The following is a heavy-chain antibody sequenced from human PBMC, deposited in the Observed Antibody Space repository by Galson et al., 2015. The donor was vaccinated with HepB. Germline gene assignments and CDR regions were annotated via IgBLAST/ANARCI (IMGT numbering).Heavy chain of an antibody. Sequence: SLRLSCAASGFTFSSYAMHWVRQAPGKGLEWVAAISYDGSNKYYADSVKGRFTISRDNSKNTLYLQMNSLRAEDTAVYYCAREPGIAPTLDYWGQGTLVTVSS. J-gene: IGHJ4*02. CDR1: GFTFSSYA. V-gene: IGHV3-30-3*01. D-gene: IGHD6-13*01. CDR3: AREPGIAPTLDY. CDR2: ISYDGSNK.